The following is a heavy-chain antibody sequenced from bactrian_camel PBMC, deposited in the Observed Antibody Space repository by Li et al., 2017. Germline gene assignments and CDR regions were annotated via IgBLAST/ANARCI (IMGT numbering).Heavy chain of an antibody. V-gene: IGHV3S35*01. J-gene: IGHJ6*01. D-gene: IGHD6*01. CDR2: INRGGTT. CDR3: VRDSGPYGGTWSFGY. Sequence: VQLVESGGDSVQPGGSLRLACAASGLPFSSYAMTWVRQAPGKGLEWVSIINRGGTTYYADSMKGRFTISRDNAKNTVYLQQSSLSLEDTAVYYCVRDSGPYGGTWSFGYWGQGTQVTVS. CDR1: GLPFSSYA.